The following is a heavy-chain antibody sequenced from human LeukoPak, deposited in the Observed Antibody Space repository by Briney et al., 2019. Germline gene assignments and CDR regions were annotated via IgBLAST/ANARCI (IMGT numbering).Heavy chain of an antibody. CDR3: AKDLTGGNWNYAGSDAFDI. J-gene: IGHJ3*02. CDR1: GFTFSSYA. D-gene: IGHD1-7*01. V-gene: IGHV3-23*01. Sequence: GGSLRLSCAASGFTFSSYAMSWVRQAPGKGLEWVSAISGSGGSTYYADSVKGRFTISRDNSKNTLYLQMNSLRAEDTAVYYCAKDLTGGNWNYAGSDAFDIWGQGTMVTVSS. CDR2: ISGSGGST.